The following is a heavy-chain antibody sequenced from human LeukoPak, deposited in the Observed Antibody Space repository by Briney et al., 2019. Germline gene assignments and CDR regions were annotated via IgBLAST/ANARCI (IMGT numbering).Heavy chain of an antibody. Sequence: SETLSLTCIVSGYFISSAYYWGWIRQSPGKGLEWIGSISHTGSTFYNPSLKSRVTISVATSKNQFSLKLNFVTAADTALYYCARNRGSGSEIYFDYWGQGTLVTVSS. V-gene: IGHV4-38-2*02. J-gene: IGHJ4*02. CDR3: ARNRGSGSEIYFDY. CDR1: GYFISSAYY. CDR2: ISHTGST. D-gene: IGHD3-10*01.